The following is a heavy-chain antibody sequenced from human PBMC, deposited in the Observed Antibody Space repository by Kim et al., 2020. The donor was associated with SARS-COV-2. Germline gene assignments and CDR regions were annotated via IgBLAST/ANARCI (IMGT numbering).Heavy chain of an antibody. CDR2: IYYSGST. D-gene: IGHD5-12*01. V-gene: IGHV4-59*01. J-gene: IGHJ4*02. CDR3: ARDRDGYNYDH. Sequence: SETLSLTCTVSGGSISSYYWSWIRQPPGKGLEWIGYIYYSGSTNYNPSLKSRVTISVDTSKNQFSLKLSSVTAADTAGYYCARDRDGYNYDHWGQGTLVTVSS. CDR1: GGSISSYY.